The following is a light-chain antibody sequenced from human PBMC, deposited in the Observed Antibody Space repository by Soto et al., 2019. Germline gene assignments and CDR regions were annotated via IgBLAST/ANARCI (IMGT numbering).Light chain of an antibody. J-gene: IGLJ3*02. CDR2: EVS. CDR1: SSDVGGYNR. CDR3: SSYTGSGTVWV. V-gene: IGLV2-14*01. Sequence: QSALTQPDSVSGSPGQSIAISCTGTSSDVGGYNRVSWYQQHPGKAPKLMVYEVSNRPSGVSNRFSGSKSDNTASLTISGLQAEDEADYYCSSYTGSGTVWVFGGGTKLTVL.